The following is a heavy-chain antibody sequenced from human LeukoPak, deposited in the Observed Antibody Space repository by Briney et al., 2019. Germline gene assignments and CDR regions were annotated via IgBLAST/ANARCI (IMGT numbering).Heavy chain of an antibody. V-gene: IGHV3-30*02. CDR2: IRYDGSNK. Sequence: GSLRLSCAASGFTFSSYGMHWVRQAPGKGLEWVAFIRYDGSNKYYADSVKGRFTISKDKSKNTLYLQMNSLRAEDTAVYYCAKDVRRMFDYWGQGTLVTVSS. D-gene: IGHD3-10*02. CDR1: GFTFSSYG. CDR3: AKDVRRMFDY. J-gene: IGHJ4*02.